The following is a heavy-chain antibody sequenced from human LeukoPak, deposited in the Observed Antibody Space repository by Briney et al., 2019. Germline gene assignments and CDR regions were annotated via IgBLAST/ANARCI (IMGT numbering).Heavy chain of an antibody. CDR3: AKDYYGSGSNYFDY. CDR1: GFTFSTYA. V-gene: IGHV3-23*01. D-gene: IGHD3-10*01. J-gene: IGHJ4*02. Sequence: PGGSLRLSCAVSGFTFSTYAMSWVRQAPGKGLEWVSTISGNGDSTYHADSVKGRFTISRDNSKNTLYLQMNSLRAEDTAVYYCAKDYYGSGSNYFDYWGQETLVTVSS. CDR2: ISGNGDST.